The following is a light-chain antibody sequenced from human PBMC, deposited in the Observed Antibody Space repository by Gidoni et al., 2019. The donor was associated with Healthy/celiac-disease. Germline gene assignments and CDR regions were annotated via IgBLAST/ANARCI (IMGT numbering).Light chain of an antibody. V-gene: IGKV3-20*01. Sequence: VLTQSPGTLSLSPGERATLSCRASQSVSSSYLAWYQQKPGQAPRLLIYGASSRATGIPDRFSGSGSGTDFTLTISRLEPEDFAVYYCQQYGSSPLTFGPGTKVDIK. CDR2: GAS. CDR1: QSVSSSY. CDR3: QQYGSSPLT. J-gene: IGKJ3*01.